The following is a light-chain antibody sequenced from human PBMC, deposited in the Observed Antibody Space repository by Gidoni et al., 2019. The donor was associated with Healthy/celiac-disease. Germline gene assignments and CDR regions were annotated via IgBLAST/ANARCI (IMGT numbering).Light chain of an antibody. Sequence: DIQMTQSPSTLSASVGDRVTITCRASQSISSWLAWYQQKPGKAPKLLIYKASSLESGVPSRFSGSGSGTECTLTISSLQPDDFATYYCQQYNSYSVTFGQXTKVEIK. CDR1: QSISSW. V-gene: IGKV1-5*03. CDR3: QQYNSYSVT. J-gene: IGKJ1*01. CDR2: KAS.